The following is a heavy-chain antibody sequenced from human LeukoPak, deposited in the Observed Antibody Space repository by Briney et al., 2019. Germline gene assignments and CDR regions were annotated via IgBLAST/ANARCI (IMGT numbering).Heavy chain of an antibody. CDR3: ARARDSSGLHDAFDI. D-gene: IGHD3-22*01. Sequence: TFSSYWFGWVRQMPGKGLEWIGYIYYSGSTYYNPSLKSRVTISVDTSKNQFSLKLSSVTAADTAVYYCARARDSSGLHDAFDIWGQGTMVTISS. CDR2: IYYSGST. CDR1: TFSSYW. J-gene: IGHJ3*02. V-gene: IGHV4-31*02.